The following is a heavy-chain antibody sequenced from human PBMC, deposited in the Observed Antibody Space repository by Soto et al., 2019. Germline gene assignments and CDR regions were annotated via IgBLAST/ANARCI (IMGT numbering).Heavy chain of an antibody. Sequence: SETLSLTCTVSGGSISSYYWSWIRQPPGKGLEWIGYIYYSGSTNYNPSLKSRVTISVDTSKNQFSLKLSSVTAADTAVYYCARPTYSYSGMDVWGQGTTVTVSS. CDR1: GGSISSYY. V-gene: IGHV4-59*08. CDR3: ARPTYSYSGMDV. J-gene: IGHJ6*02. CDR2: IYYSGST. D-gene: IGHD1-1*01.